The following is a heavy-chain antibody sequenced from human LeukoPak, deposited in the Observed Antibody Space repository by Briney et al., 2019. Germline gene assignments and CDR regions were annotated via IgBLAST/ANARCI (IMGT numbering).Heavy chain of an antibody. J-gene: IGHJ6*02. CDR2: IIPILGIA. V-gene: IGHV1-69*04. D-gene: IGHD3-10*01. CDR1: GGTFSSYA. Sequence: ASVKVSCKASGGTFSSYAISWVRQAPGQGLEWMGRIIPILGIANYAQKFQGRVTITADKSTSTAYMKLSSLRSEDTAVYYCARDGWIGSGNPQGYYGMDVWGQGTTVTVSS. CDR3: ARDGWIGSGNPQGYYGMDV.